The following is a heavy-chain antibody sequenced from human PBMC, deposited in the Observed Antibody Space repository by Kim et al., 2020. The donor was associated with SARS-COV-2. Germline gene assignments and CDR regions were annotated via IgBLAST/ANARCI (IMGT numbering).Heavy chain of an antibody. CDR2: ISGSGGST. CDR1: GFTFSSYA. Sequence: GGSLRLSCAASGFTFSSYAMSWVRQAPGKGLEWVSAISGSGGSTYYADSVKGRFTISRDNSKNTLYLQMNSLRAEDTAVYYCANNPLGMIFGVVKAPYGMDVWGQGTTVTVSS. J-gene: IGHJ6*02. D-gene: IGHD3-3*01. CDR3: ANNPLGMIFGVVKAPYGMDV. V-gene: IGHV3-23*01.